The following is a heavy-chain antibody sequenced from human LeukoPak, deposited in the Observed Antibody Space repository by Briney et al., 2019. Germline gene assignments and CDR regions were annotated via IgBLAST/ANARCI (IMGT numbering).Heavy chain of an antibody. D-gene: IGHD1-14*01. CDR2: SRNKADRYTT. V-gene: IGHV3-72*01. Sequence: PGGSRSFPFVASGFTLSDYYMDWVRQAPGRGLDWVARSRNKADRYTTIYAASVKGRFTISRDESKSSLYLQMDTLKTEDTAVYYCVRGYNSFDSWGQGTLVTVSS. CDR3: VRGYNSFDS. J-gene: IGHJ4*02. CDR1: GFTLSDYY.